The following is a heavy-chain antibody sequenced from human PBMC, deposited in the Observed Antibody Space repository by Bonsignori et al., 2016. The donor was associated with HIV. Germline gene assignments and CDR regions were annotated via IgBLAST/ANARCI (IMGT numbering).Heavy chain of an antibody. V-gene: IGHV3-15*01. D-gene: IGHD1-26*01. CDR2: MKSEADGGTR. Sequence: VRQAPGKGLEWVGRMKSEADGGTRDYSESVKDRFTISRDDSRYTLYLQMTSVRPEDTGVYYCAPVLGAYPFDVWGQGTAVTVSS. J-gene: IGHJ3*01. CDR3: APVLGAYPFDV.